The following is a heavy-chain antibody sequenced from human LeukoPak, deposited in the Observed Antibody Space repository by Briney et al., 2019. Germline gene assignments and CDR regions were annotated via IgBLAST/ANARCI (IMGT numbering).Heavy chain of an antibody. Sequence: GGSLRLSCAASGFTFSSYGMSWVRQAPGKGLEWVSAISGSGGSTYYADSVKGRFTISRDNSKNTLYLQMNSLRAEDTAVYYCAKAYCSSTSCPLDVWGKGTTVTISS. D-gene: IGHD2-2*01. CDR2: ISGSGGST. J-gene: IGHJ6*04. CDR1: GFTFSSYG. CDR3: AKAYCSSTSCPLDV. V-gene: IGHV3-23*01.